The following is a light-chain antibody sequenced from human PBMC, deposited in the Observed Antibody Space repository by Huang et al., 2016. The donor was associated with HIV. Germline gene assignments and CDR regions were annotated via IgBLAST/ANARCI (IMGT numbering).Light chain of an antibody. CDR2: EVS. Sequence: DIVMTQTPLSLSVTPGQPASISCKSSQCLLHSDGETYLHWYLHKPGQSPQLLIYEVSNRCSGVPDRFSGSGSGTDFTLRISRVEAEDVGVYYCMQRTQRPLTFGGGTKVEIK. V-gene: IGKV2D-29*02. CDR1: QCLLHSDGETY. J-gene: IGKJ4*01. CDR3: MQRTQRPLT.